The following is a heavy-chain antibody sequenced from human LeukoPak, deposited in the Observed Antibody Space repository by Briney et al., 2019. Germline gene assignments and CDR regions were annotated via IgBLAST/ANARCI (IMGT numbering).Heavy chain of an antibody. CDR2: ISSSGTYT. J-gene: IGHJ4*02. Sequence: GGSLRLSCAASGFTFSRFSMNWVRQAPGKGLEWVSSISSSGTYTYYADSVKGRFTISRDNSKNTLYLQMNSLRAEDTAVYYCAKDHIYSRPYYFDYWGQGTLVTVSS. CDR1: GFTFSRFS. CDR3: AKDHIYSRPYYFDY. V-gene: IGHV3-21*04. D-gene: IGHD6-13*01.